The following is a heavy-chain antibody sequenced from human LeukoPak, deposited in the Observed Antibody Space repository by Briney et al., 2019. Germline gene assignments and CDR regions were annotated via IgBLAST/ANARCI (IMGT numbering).Heavy chain of an antibody. Sequence: GASVKVSCKASGYTFTGYYLHWVRQAPGQGLEWMGWINPNSGGTNYARKFQGRVTMTRDTSISTAYMELGRLRSDDTAVYYCARVVVRGVINFFAYWGQGTLVTVSS. CDR3: ARVVVRGVINFFAY. J-gene: IGHJ4*02. D-gene: IGHD3-10*01. CDR1: GYTFTGYY. CDR2: INPNSGGT. V-gene: IGHV1-2*02.